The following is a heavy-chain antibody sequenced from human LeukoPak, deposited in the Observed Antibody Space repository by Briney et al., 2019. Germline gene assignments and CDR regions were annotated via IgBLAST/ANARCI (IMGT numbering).Heavy chain of an antibody. J-gene: IGHJ6*03. CDR3: ARGGYGDYGGYYYYMDV. Sequence: ASVKVSCKASVYTFTSYGINWVRQAPGQGLEWMGWISAYNGNTNYAQKLQGRVTMTTDTSTSTAYMELSSLRSEDTAVYYCARGGYGDYGGYYYYMDVWGKGTTVTISS. CDR1: VYTFTSYG. D-gene: IGHD4-17*01. V-gene: IGHV1-18*01. CDR2: ISAYNGNT.